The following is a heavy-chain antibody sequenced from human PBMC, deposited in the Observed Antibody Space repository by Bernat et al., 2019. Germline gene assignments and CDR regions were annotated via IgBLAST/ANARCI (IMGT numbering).Heavy chain of an antibody. CDR3: ASLPYSGDY. V-gene: IGHV3-48*03. Sequence: EVQLVESGGGLVQPGGSLRLSCRASGFTFSTYEMNWVRKAPGTGLEWISYISSSGSTIYYADSVKGRFTISRDNAKNSLYLKMNSLRAEDTAVYYCASLPYSGDYWGQGTLVTVSS. CDR2: ISSSGSTI. D-gene: IGHD1-26*01. CDR1: GFTFSTYE. J-gene: IGHJ4*02.